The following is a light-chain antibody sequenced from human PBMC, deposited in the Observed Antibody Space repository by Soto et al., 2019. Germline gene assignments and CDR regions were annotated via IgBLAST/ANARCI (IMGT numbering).Light chain of an antibody. V-gene: IGKV3-20*01. CDR1: QSVNSNY. CDR3: QQYGRT. CDR2: GAS. J-gene: IGKJ2*01. Sequence: DIELTQVPGTLSLSPGEKATLSCRASQSVNSNYLAWYQQKPGQAPRLLIFGASTRATGISDRFRGSGSGTDFTLTINRLEPEDFAVYYCQQYGRTFGQGTKVDIK.